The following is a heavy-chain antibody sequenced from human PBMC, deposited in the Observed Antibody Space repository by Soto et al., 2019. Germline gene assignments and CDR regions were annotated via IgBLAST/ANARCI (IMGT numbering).Heavy chain of an antibody. V-gene: IGHV1-58*01. Sequence: SVKVSCKASGFTFTSSAVQWVRQARGQRLEWIGWIVVGSGNTNYAQKFQERVTITRDMSTSTAYMELSSLRSEDTAVYYCAAGEYYDFWSGSPDAFDIWGQGTMVTVSS. CDR1: GFTFTSSA. J-gene: IGHJ3*02. CDR3: AAGEYYDFWSGSPDAFDI. D-gene: IGHD3-3*01. CDR2: IVVGSGNT.